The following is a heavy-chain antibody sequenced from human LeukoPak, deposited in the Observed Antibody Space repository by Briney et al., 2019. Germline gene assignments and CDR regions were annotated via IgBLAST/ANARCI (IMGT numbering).Heavy chain of an antibody. V-gene: IGHV3-30*02. CDR1: GFTFSSYG. Sequence: PGGSLRLSCAASGFTFSSYGMYWVRQAPGKGLEWVAFIRYDGSNKYYADSVKGRFTISRDNSKNTLYLQMNSLRAEDTAVYYCAKDIVAPTDPDAFDIWGQGTMVTVSS. J-gene: IGHJ3*02. D-gene: IGHD5-12*01. CDR2: IRYDGSNK. CDR3: AKDIVAPTDPDAFDI.